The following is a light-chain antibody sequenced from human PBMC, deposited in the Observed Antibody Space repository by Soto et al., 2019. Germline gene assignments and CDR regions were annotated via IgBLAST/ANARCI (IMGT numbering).Light chain of an antibody. V-gene: IGKV1D-8*03. CDR2: DAS. Sequence: VIWMTQSPSLLSASTGDRVTITCRISQDISSYLSWYQQKPGKAPKLLIHDASSLESGVPSRFSGSGSGTEFTLTISSLQPDDFASYYCQQYNDYPLTFGGGTKVDIK. CDR1: QDISSY. CDR3: QQYNDYPLT. J-gene: IGKJ4*01.